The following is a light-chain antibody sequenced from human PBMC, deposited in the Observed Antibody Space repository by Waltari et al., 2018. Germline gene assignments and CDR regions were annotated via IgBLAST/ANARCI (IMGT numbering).Light chain of an antibody. CDR1: QDISNY. V-gene: IGKV1-33*01. CDR2: DAS. J-gene: IGKJ4*01. CDR3: QQYGNLPLT. Sequence: DIQMTQSPSSLSASVGDRVTITCQASQDISNYLNWYQQKPGKAPKLLIYDASNLATGVPYRFSGSGSGTDFTLTISRLQPEDIATYYCQQYGNLPLTFGEGTKVEIK.